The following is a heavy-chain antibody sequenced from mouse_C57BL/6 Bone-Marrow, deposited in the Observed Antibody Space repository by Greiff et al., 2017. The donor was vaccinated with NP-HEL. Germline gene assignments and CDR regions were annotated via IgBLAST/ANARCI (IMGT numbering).Heavy chain of an antibody. D-gene: IGHD1-1*01. CDR3: ARLGVLRSYYYAMDY. CDR1: GFTFSDYY. CDR2: ISNGGGST. V-gene: IGHV5-12*01. J-gene: IGHJ4*01. Sequence: DVKLVEPGGGLVQPGGSLKLSCAASGFTFSDYYMYWVRQTPEKRLEWVAYISNGGGSTYYPDTVKGRFTISRDNAKNTLYLQMSRLKSEDTAMYYCARLGVLRSYYYAMDYWGQGTSVTVSS.